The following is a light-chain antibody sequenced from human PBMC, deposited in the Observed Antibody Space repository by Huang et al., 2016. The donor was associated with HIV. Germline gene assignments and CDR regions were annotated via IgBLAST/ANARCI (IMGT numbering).Light chain of an antibody. V-gene: IGKV3-11*01. CDR1: QSVGSY. CDR2: DTS. CDR3: QQRSNWPHT. J-gene: IGKJ2*01. Sequence: DIVLTQSPATLSLSPGERVTLSCRASQSVGSYLAWYQQKPGQVPMLLIYDTSNRATGIPTRFSGSGSGTDFTLTISSLESEDFAVYYCQQRSNWPHTFGQGTRLEI.